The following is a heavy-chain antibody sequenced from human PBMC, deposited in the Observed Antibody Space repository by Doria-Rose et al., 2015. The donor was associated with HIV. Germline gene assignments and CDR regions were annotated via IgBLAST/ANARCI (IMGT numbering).Heavy chain of an antibody. D-gene: IGHD3-16*01. CDR3: ARDPFQSWAY. CDR1: GFTVSSNY. CDR2: IYSDGRT. Sequence: VQLQESGGGLVQPGGSLRLSCAAPGFTVSSNYMSWVRQAPGKGLEWVSVIYSDGRTYYADSVKGRFTVSRDNSKNTLYLQINSLRAEDTAVYYCARDPFQSWAYWGQGTLVTVSS. V-gene: IGHV3-66*01. J-gene: IGHJ4*02.